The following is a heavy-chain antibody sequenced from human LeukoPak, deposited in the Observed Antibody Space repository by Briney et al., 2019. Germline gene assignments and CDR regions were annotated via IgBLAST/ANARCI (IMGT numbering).Heavy chain of an antibody. J-gene: IGHJ4*02. CDR3: GRQVVRSSSGWKFGY. CDR2: IYPDDSDT. D-gene: IGHD6-19*01. Sequence: GESLKISCTGSGYSFSHYWIGWVRQMPGEGLVGMGIIYPDDSDTTYSPSFQGHVTISADKSISTTYLQWDSLKASDTGMYYCGRQVVRSSSGWKFGYWGQGTLVTVSS. V-gene: IGHV5-51*01. CDR1: GYSFSHYW.